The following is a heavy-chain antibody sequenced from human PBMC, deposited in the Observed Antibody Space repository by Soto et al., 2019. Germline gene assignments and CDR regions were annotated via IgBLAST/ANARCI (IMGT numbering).Heavy chain of an antibody. J-gene: IGHJ5*02. CDR1: GYTFTNYG. D-gene: IGHD6-19*01. CDR2: ISAYNGNT. CDR3: ERTRAVAGEKSWFDP. Sequence: QVQLVQSGAEVKKPGASVKVSCKASGYTFTNYGINWVRQAPGQGLEWLGWISAYNGNTNYAQKLQGRVTLTTDTSTSTAYMDLRSLRSDDTAVYYCERTRAVAGEKSWFDPWGQGNLVTVSS. V-gene: IGHV1-18*01.